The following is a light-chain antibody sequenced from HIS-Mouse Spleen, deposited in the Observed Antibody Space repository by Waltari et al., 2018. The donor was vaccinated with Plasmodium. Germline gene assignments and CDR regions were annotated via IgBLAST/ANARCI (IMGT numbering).Light chain of an antibody. CDR1: QDISNY. CDR3: QQRSNWAPLT. Sequence: DIQMTQSPSSLSASVGDRVTITCQASQDISNYLNWYQQKPGKAPKLLIYDASNLETGVPSRFSGSGSGTDFTLTISSLEPEDFAVYYCQQRSNWAPLTFGGGTKVEIK. J-gene: IGKJ4*01. CDR2: DAS. V-gene: IGKV1-33*01.